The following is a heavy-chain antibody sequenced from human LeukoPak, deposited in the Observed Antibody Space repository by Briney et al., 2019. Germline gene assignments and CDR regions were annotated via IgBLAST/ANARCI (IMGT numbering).Heavy chain of an antibody. CDR1: GGSISSYY. D-gene: IGHD1-26*01. V-gene: IGHV4-39*07. CDR3: ATTTIRLGY. CDR2: ISNSGST. J-gene: IGHJ4*02. Sequence: SETLSLTCTVSGGSISSYYWGWIRQPPGKGLEWIGSISNSGSTYYNPSLKSRVTISVDTSNNQFSLKLSSVTAADTAVYYCATTTIRLGYWGQGTLVTVSS.